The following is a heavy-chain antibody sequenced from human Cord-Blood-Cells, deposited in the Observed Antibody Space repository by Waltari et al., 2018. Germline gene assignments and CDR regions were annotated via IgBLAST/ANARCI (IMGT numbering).Heavy chain of an antibody. V-gene: IGHV4-34*01. Sequence: QVQLQQWGAGLLKPSETLSLTCAVYGGSFSGYYWSWIRQPSGKGLEWIGEINHSGSTHSNPARTVRVTISVDTSKNQFSLKLSSVTAADTAVYYFAGGSSSWYNWFDPWGQGTLVTVSS. J-gene: IGHJ5*02. CDR2: INHSGST. CDR3: AGGSSSWYNWFDP. D-gene: IGHD6-13*01. CDR1: GGSFSGYY.